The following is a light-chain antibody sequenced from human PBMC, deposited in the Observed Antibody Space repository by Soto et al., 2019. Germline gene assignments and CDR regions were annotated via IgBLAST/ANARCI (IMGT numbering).Light chain of an antibody. CDR2: DVS. Sequence: QSALTQPRSVSGSPGQSVTISCTGTSSDVGGYNYVSWYQQHPGKAPKLMIYDVSKRPSGVPDRFSGSKSDNTASLTISGLQAEDEADYYCCSYAGSYTVFGGGTKVTVL. CDR3: CSYAGSYTV. J-gene: IGLJ2*01. V-gene: IGLV2-11*01. CDR1: SSDVGGYNY.